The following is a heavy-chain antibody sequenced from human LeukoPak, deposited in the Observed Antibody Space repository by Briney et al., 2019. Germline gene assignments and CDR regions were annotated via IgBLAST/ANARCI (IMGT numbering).Heavy chain of an antibody. CDR2: IRWNSGSI. Sequence: GGSLRLSCAASGFTFDVYAMHWVRQAPGKGREWVSGIRWNSGSIGYADSVNGRFTISRDNAKNSLYLQMTSLRAEDTAFYCCAKGTLGGRSICCYYYYGMDVWGQGTTVTVSS. J-gene: IGHJ6*02. V-gene: IGHV3-9*01. D-gene: IGHD3-16*01. CDR3: AKGTLGGRSICCYYYYGMDV. CDR1: GFTFDVYA.